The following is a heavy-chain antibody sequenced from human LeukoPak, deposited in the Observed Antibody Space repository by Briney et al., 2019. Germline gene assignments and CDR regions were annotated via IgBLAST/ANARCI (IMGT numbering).Heavy chain of an antibody. J-gene: IGHJ6*03. CDR1: VYTFTIYD. CDR2: TNPNSGKT. CDR3: ARGAVLRYFDWGPEDYYYMDV. Sequence: ASVTVSFTSSVYTFTIYDINWVRQATGQGLEWMGWTNPNSGKTGYAQKFQGRVTMTRNTSITTAYMELSSLRSEDTAVYYCARGAVLRYFDWGPEDYYYMDVWGKGTTVTVSS. V-gene: IGHV1-8*01. D-gene: IGHD3-9*01.